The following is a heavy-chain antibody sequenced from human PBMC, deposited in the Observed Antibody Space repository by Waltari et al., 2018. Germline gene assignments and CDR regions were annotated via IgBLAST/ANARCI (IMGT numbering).Heavy chain of an antibody. CDR1: GLPFSSDI. CDR3: ARQYGDSLTH. J-gene: IGHJ4*02. Sequence: EVQLVESGGGLVQPGGSLRLSCAASGLPFSSDIMNWVRQAPGNGLEWLSYISRSGRAIYYADSVKGRFTISRDNAKNSLSLHMNTLRAEDTAIYYCARQYGDSLTHWGQGTLVTVSS. V-gene: IGHV3-48*01. D-gene: IGHD4-17*01. CDR2: ISRSGRAI.